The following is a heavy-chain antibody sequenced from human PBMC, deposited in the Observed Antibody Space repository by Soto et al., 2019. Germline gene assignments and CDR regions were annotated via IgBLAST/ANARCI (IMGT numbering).Heavy chain of an antibody. CDR2: ISGSGGST. J-gene: IGHJ4*02. CDR1: GFTFSSYA. V-gene: IGHV3-23*01. D-gene: IGHD4-17*01. CDR3: AKDRYGDYLGDY. Sequence: EVQLLESGGGLVQPGGSLRLSCAASGFTFSSYAMSWVHQAPGKGLEWVSAISGSGGSTYYADSVKGRFTISRDNSKNTLYLQMNSLRAEDTAVYYCAKDRYGDYLGDYWGQGTLVTVSS.